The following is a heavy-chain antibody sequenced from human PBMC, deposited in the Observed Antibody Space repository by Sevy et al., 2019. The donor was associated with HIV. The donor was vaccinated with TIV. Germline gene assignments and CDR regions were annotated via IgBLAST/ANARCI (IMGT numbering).Heavy chain of an antibody. D-gene: IGHD6-13*01. Sequence: GGSLRLSCAASGFTFSSHWMSWVRQAPGKGLEWVANIRQDGSDKYYVDSVKGRFIISRDNAKNSLSLQMNSLRAEDTAVYYCVRDTGGIGIDVWGQGTTVTVSS. J-gene: IGHJ6*02. CDR2: IRQDGSDK. CDR1: GFTFSSHW. CDR3: VRDTGGIGIDV. V-gene: IGHV3-7*01.